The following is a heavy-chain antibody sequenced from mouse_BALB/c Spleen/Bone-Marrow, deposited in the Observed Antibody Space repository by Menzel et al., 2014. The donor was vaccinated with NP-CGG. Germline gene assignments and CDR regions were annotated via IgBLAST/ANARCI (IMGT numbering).Heavy chain of an antibody. CDR2: ISSGGSST. CDR1: GFTLSSYG. J-gene: IGHJ2*01. V-gene: IGHV5-6*01. D-gene: IGHD3-2*02. Sequence: EVQLVESGGDLVKPGGSLKLSCVASGFTLSSYGMSWVRQTPDKRLEWVAIISSGGSSTYYPASVKGRFTISRDNAKSTLYLQMSSLNSEDTAMYYCTRRPLQANSYFDCWGQGTTLTVSS. CDR3: TRRPLQANSYFDC.